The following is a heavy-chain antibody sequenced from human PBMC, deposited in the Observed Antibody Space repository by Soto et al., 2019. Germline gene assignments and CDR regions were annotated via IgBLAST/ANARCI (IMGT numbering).Heavy chain of an antibody. CDR3: AKLLRLEPWNNWFDP. CDR1: EFTFSSYA. V-gene: IGHV3-23*01. CDR2: ISSSGGST. J-gene: IGHJ5*02. D-gene: IGHD1-1*01. Sequence: EVQLLESGGGLVQPGGSLRLSCAASEFTFSSYAMTWVRQAPGKGLEWVSTISSSGGSTYYADSVTGRFTISRDNSKNTLHLQMNSLRAEDTAVYYCAKLLRLEPWNNWFDPWGQGTLVTVSS.